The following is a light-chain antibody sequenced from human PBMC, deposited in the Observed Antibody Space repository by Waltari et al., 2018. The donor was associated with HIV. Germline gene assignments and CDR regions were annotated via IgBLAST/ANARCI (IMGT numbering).Light chain of an antibody. J-gene: IGKJ1*01. CDR3: QQYYSTPWT. V-gene: IGKV1-NL1*01. CDR2: GTS. Sequence: DIQMTQSPSSLSASVGDRVTITCRASQGLSKSCAWYQQKPGRAPKVLLHGTSSLGSGVPSRFSGSGSGTDYTLTISSLQPEDFATYYCQQYYSTPWTFGQGTKVEIK. CDR1: QGLSKS.